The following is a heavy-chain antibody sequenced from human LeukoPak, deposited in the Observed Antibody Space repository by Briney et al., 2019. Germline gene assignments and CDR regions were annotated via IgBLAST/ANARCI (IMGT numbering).Heavy chain of an antibody. CDR3: ATEGFYY. CDR2: ISKSGDIT. V-gene: IGHV3-23*01. Sequence: GGSLRLSCVASGFTLSKYGMKWLRQAAGKGLEYVSGISKSGDITHYVDSVKGRFTISRDNSKNTLYFQMNSLRAEDTALYYCATEGFYYWGPGTLVTVSS. J-gene: IGHJ4*02. CDR1: GFTLSKYG.